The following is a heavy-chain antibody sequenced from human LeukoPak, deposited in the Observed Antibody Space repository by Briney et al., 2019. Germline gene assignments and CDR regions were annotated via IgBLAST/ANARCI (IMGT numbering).Heavy chain of an antibody. J-gene: IGHJ4*02. Sequence: PGGSLRLSCAASGFTFSSYAMHWVRQAPGKGLEWVAVISYDGSNKYYADSVKGRFTISRDNSKNTLYLQMNSLRAEDTAVYYCARGVTTVRPHDYWGQGTLVTVSS. CDR1: GFTFSSYA. CDR2: ISYDGSNK. CDR3: ARGVTTVRPHDY. V-gene: IGHV3-30-3*01. D-gene: IGHD4-11*01.